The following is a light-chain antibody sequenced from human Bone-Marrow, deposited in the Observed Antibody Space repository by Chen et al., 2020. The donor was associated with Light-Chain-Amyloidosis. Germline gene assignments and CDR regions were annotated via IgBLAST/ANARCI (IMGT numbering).Light chain of an antibody. Sequence: SYVLTQPSSVSVAPGQTATIACGGNNIGSTGVHWYQQTPGQAPLLVVYDDSDRPSGIPERLSGSKAGNTAILTISRVEAGDEADYYCQVWDRSSDRPVFGGGTKLTVL. CDR2: DDS. V-gene: IGLV3-21*02. J-gene: IGLJ3*02. CDR1: NIGSTG. CDR3: QVWDRSSDRPV.